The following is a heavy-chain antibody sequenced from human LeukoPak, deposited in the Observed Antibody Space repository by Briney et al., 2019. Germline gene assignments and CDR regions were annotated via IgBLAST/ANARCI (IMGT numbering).Heavy chain of an antibody. CDR3: ARITMVRGVIIKVDY. CDR1: GYSFTSYW. J-gene: IGHJ4*02. Sequence: GESLKISCKGSGYSFTSYWIGWVRQMPGKGLEWMGIIYPGDSDTRYSPSFQGQVTISADKSISTAYLQWSSLKASDTAMYYCARITMVRGVIIKVDYWGQGTLVTVSS. D-gene: IGHD3-10*01. CDR2: IYPGDSDT. V-gene: IGHV5-51*01.